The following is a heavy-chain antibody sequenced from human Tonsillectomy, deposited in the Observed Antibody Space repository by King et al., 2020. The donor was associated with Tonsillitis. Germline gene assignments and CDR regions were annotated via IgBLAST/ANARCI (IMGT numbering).Heavy chain of an antibody. D-gene: IGHD3-22*01. CDR1: GFTFSTYG. Sequence: HVQLVESGGGVVQPGRSLRLSCVVSGFTFSTYGMLWVRQAPGKGLDWVALMSSDGSNKYYADSVKGRFIISRDNSKNTLYLQMNSLTTEDTAMYYCVKRHYYDGSGYAHDAFDIWGQGTMVTVSS. J-gene: IGHJ3*02. V-gene: IGHV3-30*18. CDR2: MSSDGSNK. CDR3: VKRHYYDGSGYAHDAFDI.